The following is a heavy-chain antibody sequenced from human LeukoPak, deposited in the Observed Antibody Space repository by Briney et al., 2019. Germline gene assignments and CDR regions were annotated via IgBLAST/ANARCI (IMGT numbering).Heavy chain of an antibody. D-gene: IGHD6-13*01. CDR2: INGGGSGT. J-gene: IGHJ4*02. V-gene: IGHV3-74*01. Sequence: PGGSLRLSCAASGFTFSSYWIHWVRQAPGKGLVWVSCINGGGSGTGYADSVKGRFTISRDNAKNTLYLQMNSLRAEDTTVYYCSREIRPAGTDSWGQGTLVTVSS. CDR1: GFTFSSYW. CDR3: SREIRPAGTDS.